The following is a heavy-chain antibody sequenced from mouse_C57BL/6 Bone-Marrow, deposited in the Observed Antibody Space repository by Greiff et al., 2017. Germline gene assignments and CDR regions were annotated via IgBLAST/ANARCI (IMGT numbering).Heavy chain of an antibody. CDR3: ARPYYSNYWYFDV. D-gene: IGHD2-5*01. CDR1: GYTFTSYW. Sequence: VQLQQPGAELVKPGASVKMSCKASGYTFTSYWITWVKQRPGQGLEWIGDIYPGSGSTNYNEKVKGKATLTVDTSSSTAYMQLSSLTSEDSAVYYCARPYYSNYWYFDVWGTGTTVTVSS. CDR2: IYPGSGST. V-gene: IGHV1-55*01. J-gene: IGHJ1*03.